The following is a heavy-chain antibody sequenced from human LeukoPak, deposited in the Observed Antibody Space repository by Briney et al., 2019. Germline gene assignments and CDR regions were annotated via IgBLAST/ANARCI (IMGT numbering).Heavy chain of an antibody. Sequence: GGSLRLSCAASGFSVSGNYMNWVRQAPGKGLEWVSVIYTGGSTYYADSVKGRFTISRDNSKNTLYLQMNSLRAEDTAVYYCAKGREQWLVGGTFDYWGQGTLVTVSS. CDR3: AKGREQWLVGGTFDY. CDR2: IYTGGST. CDR1: GFSVSGNY. V-gene: IGHV3-53*01. D-gene: IGHD6-19*01. J-gene: IGHJ4*02.